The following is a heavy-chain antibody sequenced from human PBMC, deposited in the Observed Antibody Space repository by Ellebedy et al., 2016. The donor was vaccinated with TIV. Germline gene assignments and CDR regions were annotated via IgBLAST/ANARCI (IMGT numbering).Heavy chain of an antibody. V-gene: IGHV5-51*01. J-gene: IGHJ4*02. CDR1: GSSFTTYW. CDR3: ARLRAGQGYFDS. CDR2: IYPVDSDT. Sequence: GESLRISXKGSGSSFTTYWIGWVRQMPGKGLEWMGIIYPVDSDTRYSPSFQGQVTISADKSISTAYLQWSSLKASDTAMYYCARLRAGQGYFDSWGQGTLVTVSS. D-gene: IGHD6-13*01.